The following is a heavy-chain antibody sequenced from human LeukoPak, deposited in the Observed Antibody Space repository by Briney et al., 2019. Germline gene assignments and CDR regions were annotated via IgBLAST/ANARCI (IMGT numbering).Heavy chain of an antibody. J-gene: IGHJ4*02. Sequence: GGSLRLSCAGSGFTFWVYWISWGRQAPGKGLEWVANMKQDGSDKYYVDSVKGRFTISRDNAKNTLYLQMNSLRAEDTAVYYCARDGFGTAPGTKLDFWGQGTLVTVSS. CDR1: GFTFWVYW. D-gene: IGHD1/OR15-1a*01. CDR3: ARDGFGTAPGTKLDF. V-gene: IGHV3-7*01. CDR2: MKQDGSDK.